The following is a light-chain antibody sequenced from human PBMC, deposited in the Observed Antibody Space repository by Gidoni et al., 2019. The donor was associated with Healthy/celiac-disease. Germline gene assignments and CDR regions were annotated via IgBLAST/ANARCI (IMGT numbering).Light chain of an antibody. Sequence: DIQMTQSPSSLSASVRDRVTITCRARQSISSYLNWYQQKPGKAPKLLIYAASSLQSGVPSSFSGSGSGTDFTLTISSLQPEDFATYYCQQSYSTPWTFGQGTKVEIK. V-gene: IGKV1-39*01. CDR3: QQSYSTPWT. J-gene: IGKJ1*01. CDR1: QSISSY. CDR2: AAS.